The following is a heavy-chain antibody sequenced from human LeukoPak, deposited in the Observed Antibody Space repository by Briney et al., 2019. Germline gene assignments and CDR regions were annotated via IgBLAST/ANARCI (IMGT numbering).Heavy chain of an antibody. CDR3: AKGVGQQLVRD. Sequence: WVSGISWNSGSIGYADSVKGRFTISRDNAKNSLYLQMNSLRAEDTALYYCAKGVGQQLVRDWGQGTLVTVSS. D-gene: IGHD6-13*01. J-gene: IGHJ4*02. V-gene: IGHV3-9*01. CDR2: ISWNSGSI.